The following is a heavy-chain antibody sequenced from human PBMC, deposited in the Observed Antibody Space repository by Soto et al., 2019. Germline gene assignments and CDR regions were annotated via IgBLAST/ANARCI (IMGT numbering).Heavy chain of an antibody. J-gene: IGHJ4*02. CDR2: TVATSGSS. CDR1: GYTFSTYG. V-gene: IGHV1-18*01. CDR3: ARVAGYGSGSRHFDN. Sequence: QVQLVQSGGEVTEPGASVKLSCKTSGYTFSTYGVAWVRPAPGQGLEGMGWTVATSGSSIYAQKFQGRVTVTTDRSASTGYLGLRSLTSDDTALYYCARVAGYGSGSRHFDNWGQGTLVTVSS. D-gene: IGHD3-10*01.